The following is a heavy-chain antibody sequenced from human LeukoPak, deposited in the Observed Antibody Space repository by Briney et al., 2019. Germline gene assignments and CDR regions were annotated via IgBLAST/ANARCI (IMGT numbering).Heavy chain of an antibody. CDR2: IYTSGST. D-gene: IGHD3-10*01. J-gene: IGHJ6*02. V-gene: IGHV4-4*07. CDR1: GGSISSYY. Sequence: SETLSLTCTVPGGSISSYYWSWIRQPAGKGLEWIGRIYTSGSTNYNPSLKSRVTMSVDTSKNQFSLKLSSVTAADTAVYYCARDSMVRGVNTYYYYGMDVWGQGTTVTVSS. CDR3: ARDSMVRGVNTYYYYGMDV.